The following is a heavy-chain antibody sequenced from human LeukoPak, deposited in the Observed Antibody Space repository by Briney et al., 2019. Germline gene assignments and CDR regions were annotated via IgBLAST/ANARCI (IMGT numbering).Heavy chain of an antibody. D-gene: IGHD2-2*01. CDR1: GGSISSNNYY. Sequence: SETLSLTCTVSGGSISSNNYYWGWIRQPPGKGLEWIGSIYYSGSTYYNPSLKSRVTISVDTSKNQFSLKLSSVTAADTAVYYCARLPWAVPAATYYYYGMDVWGQGTTVTVSS. V-gene: IGHV4-39*01. CDR2: IYYSGST. CDR3: ARLPWAVPAATYYYYGMDV. J-gene: IGHJ6*02.